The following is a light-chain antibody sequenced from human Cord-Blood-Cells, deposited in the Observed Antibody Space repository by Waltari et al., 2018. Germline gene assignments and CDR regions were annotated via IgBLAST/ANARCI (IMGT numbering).Light chain of an antibody. CDR2: AAS. CDR3: QQYYSYPRT. Sequence: AIRMTQSPSPFSASTGDRVTITCRASQGISSYLAWYQQKPGKAPKLLIYAASTLQSGVPSRFSGSGSGTDFTLTISCLQSEDFATYYCQQYYSYPRTFGQGTKVEI. J-gene: IGKJ1*01. V-gene: IGKV1-8*01. CDR1: QGISSY.